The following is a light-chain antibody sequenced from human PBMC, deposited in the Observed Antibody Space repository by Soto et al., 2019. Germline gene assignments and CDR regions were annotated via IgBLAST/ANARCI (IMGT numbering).Light chain of an antibody. V-gene: IGLV2-14*01. Sequence: QSVLTQPASVSGSPGQSITISCTGTSSDVGGYNYVSWYQQHPGKAPKLMIYEVSNRPSGVSNRFSGSKSGNTASLTVSGLQGEDEADYYCSSYTSTGTQVFGTGTKVTVL. J-gene: IGLJ1*01. CDR1: SSDVGGYNY. CDR3: SSYTSTGTQV. CDR2: EVS.